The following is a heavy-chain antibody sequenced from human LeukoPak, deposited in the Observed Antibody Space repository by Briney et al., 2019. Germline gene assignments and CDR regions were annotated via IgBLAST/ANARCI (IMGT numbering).Heavy chain of an antibody. Sequence: SETLSLTCTVSGGSISSSSYYWGWIRQPPGKGLEWIGSIYYSGSTYYNPSLKSRVTISVDTSKNQFSLKLSSVTAADTAVYYCARAVPAARIGGWFDPWGQGTLVTVSS. CDR3: ARAVPAARIGGWFDP. CDR1: GGSISSSSYY. J-gene: IGHJ5*02. V-gene: IGHV4-39*07. D-gene: IGHD2-2*01. CDR2: IYYSGST.